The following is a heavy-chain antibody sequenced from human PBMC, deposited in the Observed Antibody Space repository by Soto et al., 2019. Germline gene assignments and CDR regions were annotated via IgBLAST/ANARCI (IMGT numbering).Heavy chain of an antibody. D-gene: IGHD1-26*01. CDR3: AKRGGRYCGDT. Sequence: HPGGSLRLSCAASGFSFSTYAMSWVRQAPGKGLEWVSAISISGGSTYYADSVKGRFTMSRDNSKNTLYLQMNSLRAEDTAVYYWAKRGGRYCGDTWVQGTMVTV. CDR2: ISISGGST. J-gene: IGHJ3*02. CDR1: GFSFSTYA. V-gene: IGHV3-23*01.